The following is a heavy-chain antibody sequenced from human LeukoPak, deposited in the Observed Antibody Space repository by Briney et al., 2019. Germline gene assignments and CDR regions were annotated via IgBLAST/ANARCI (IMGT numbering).Heavy chain of an antibody. D-gene: IGHD6-19*01. CDR1: GYTFTGYY. Sequence: GASVKVSCKASGYTFTGYYMHWVRQAPGQGLEWMGRINPNSGGTNYAQKFQGRVTMTRDTSISTAYMELSRLRSDDTAVYYCASDYSSGWYVDYWGQRTLVTVFS. CDR2: INPNSGGT. J-gene: IGHJ4*02. V-gene: IGHV1-2*06. CDR3: ASDYSSGWYVDY.